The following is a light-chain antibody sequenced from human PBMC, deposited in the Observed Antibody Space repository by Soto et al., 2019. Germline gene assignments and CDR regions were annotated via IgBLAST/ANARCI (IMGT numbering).Light chain of an antibody. Sequence: QSVLTQAASVSGSPGQSITISCTGTSRDVGGYNYDSWYQQHPGKAPKLMIYDVSNRPSEVSNRFSGSKSGNTASLTISGLQTEDEADYYFSSYSSSSSRLYVFGTGTKLTVL. J-gene: IGLJ1*01. V-gene: IGLV2-14*03. CDR2: DVS. CDR1: SRDVGGYNY. CDR3: SSYSSSSSRLYV.